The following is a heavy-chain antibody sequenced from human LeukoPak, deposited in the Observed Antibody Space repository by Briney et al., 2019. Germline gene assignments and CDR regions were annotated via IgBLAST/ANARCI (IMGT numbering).Heavy chain of an antibody. CDR2: ISYDGSNK. V-gene: IGHV3-30*18. CDR1: GFTFSSYG. CDR3: AKDSILWFGEPTPEYDY. Sequence: GGSLRLSCAASGFTFSSYGMHWVRQAPGKGLEWVAVISYDGSNKYYADSAEGRFTISRDNSKNTLYLQMNSLRAEDTAVYYCAKDSILWFGEPTPEYDYWGQGTLVTVSS. J-gene: IGHJ4*02. D-gene: IGHD3-10*01.